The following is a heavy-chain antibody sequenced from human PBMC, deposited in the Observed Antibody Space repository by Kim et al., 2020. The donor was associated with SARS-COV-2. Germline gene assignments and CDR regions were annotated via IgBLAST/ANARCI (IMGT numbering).Heavy chain of an antibody. Sequence: GGSLRLSCTASGFTFSSYSMNWVRQAPGKGLEWVSYISSSSTIYYADSVKGRFTISRDNAKNSLYLQMNSLRAEDTAVYYCARETYYGSGFDYWGQGTLV. CDR3: ARETYYGSGFDY. D-gene: IGHD3-10*01. CDR1: GFTFSSYS. CDR2: ISSSSTI. V-gene: IGHV3-48*01. J-gene: IGHJ4*02.